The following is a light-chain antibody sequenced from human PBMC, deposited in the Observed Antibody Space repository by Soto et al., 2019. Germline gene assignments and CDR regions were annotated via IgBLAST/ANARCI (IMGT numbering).Light chain of an antibody. CDR1: QTSGTS. Sequence: DIQMTQSPSTLSASVGDRVTITCRASQTSGTSLAWYQQMPGKAPKLLVYDASTLQSGVPSRFSGSGSGTDFTLTISSLQAEDVAVYYCQQYYSTPPTFGGGTKVDIK. CDR2: DAS. CDR3: QQYYSTPPT. V-gene: IGKV1-5*01. J-gene: IGKJ4*01.